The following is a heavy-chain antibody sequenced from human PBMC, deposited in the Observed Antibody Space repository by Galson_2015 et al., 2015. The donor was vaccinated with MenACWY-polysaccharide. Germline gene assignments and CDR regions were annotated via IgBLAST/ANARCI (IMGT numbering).Heavy chain of an antibody. D-gene: IGHD1-26*01. CDR3: ARVGKFSGSYYILH. Sequence: SETLSLTCAVSGYSISSGYYWGWIRQPPGKGLEWIGSIYHSGSTYYNPSLKSRVTISVDTSKNQFSLKLSSVTAADTAVYYCARVGKFSGSYYILHGGQGTLVPFSS. CDR2: IYHSGST. J-gene: IGHJ4*02. V-gene: IGHV4-38-2*01. CDR1: GYSISSGYY.